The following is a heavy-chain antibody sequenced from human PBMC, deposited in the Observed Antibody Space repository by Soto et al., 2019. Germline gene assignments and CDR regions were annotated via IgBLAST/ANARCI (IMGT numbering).Heavy chain of an antibody. J-gene: IGHJ4*02. Sequence: EVQLVESGGGLVQPGGSLRLSCAASGFTFSNFWMSWVRQAPGKGLEWVASIKSDGSERSHVDAVRGRFSISRDNARNSLYLQMNSLRADDTAVYYCARDVIWGQGSPVTVSS. CDR1: GFTFSNFW. CDR3: ARDVI. CDR2: IKSDGSER. V-gene: IGHV3-7*05.